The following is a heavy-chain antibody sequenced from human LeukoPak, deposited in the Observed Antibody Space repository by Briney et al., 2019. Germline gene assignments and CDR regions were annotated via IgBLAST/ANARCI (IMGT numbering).Heavy chain of an antibody. V-gene: IGHV4-4*07. CDR3: ARASCGGDCYSESFAFDI. D-gene: IGHD2-21*02. Sequence: SETLSLTCTVSGGSISSYYWSWIRQPAGKGLEWIGRIYTSGSTNYNPSLKSRVTMSVDTSKNQFSLKLSSVTAADTAVYFCARASCGGDCYSESFAFDIWGQGTMVTVSS. J-gene: IGHJ3*02. CDR2: IYTSGST. CDR1: GGSISSYY.